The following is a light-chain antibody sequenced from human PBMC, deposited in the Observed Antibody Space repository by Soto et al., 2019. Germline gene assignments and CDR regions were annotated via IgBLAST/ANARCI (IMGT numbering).Light chain of an antibody. CDR3: QQYNSYWT. J-gene: IGKJ1*01. V-gene: IGKV1-16*01. Sequence: DTQMTRSPSSLSASVGDRVSISCRASQGISSYLAWYQHKPGQGPRLLIYGAFTRATGIPDRFSGSGSGTEFTLTISSLQPDDFATYYCQQYNSYWTFGQGTKVDIK. CDR1: QGISSY. CDR2: GAF.